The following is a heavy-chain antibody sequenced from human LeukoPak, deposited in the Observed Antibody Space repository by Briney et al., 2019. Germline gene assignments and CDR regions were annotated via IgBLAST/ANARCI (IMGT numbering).Heavy chain of an antibody. CDR1: GFTFSSYW. J-gene: IGHJ4*02. CDR3: AKRRVSTIFGLVIWTFDS. CDR2: INLDGIKK. V-gene: IGHV3-7*03. Sequence: GGSLRLSCAASGFTFSSYWMSWVRQAPGKGLEWVANINLDGIKKYHVDSVKGRFTISRDNSKNTLYLQMDSLRAEDTAIYYCAKRRVSTIFGLVIWTFDSWGQGTRVTVSS. D-gene: IGHD3-3*01.